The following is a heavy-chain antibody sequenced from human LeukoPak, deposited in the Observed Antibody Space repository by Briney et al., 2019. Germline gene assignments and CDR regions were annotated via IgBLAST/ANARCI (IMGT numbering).Heavy chain of an antibody. J-gene: IGHJ5*02. CDR2: IYTSGST. CDR1: GGSISSYY. CDR3: ARGPSGSYYWWFDP. V-gene: IGHV4-4*07. D-gene: IGHD1-26*01. Sequence: SETLSLTCTVSGGSISSYYWSWIRQPAGKGLEWIGRIYTSGSTNYNPSLKSRVTISVDKSKNQFSLKLRSVTAADTAVYYCARGPSGSYYWWFDPWGQGTLVTVSS.